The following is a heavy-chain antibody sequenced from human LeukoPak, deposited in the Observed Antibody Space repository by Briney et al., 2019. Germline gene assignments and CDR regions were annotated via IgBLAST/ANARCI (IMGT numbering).Heavy chain of an antibody. CDR1: GFSLSTRGVG. D-gene: IGHD5-12*01. J-gene: IGHJ4*02. CDR2: IYCDDDK. CDR3: AHRGGVANYFDY. Sequence: SGPTLAKPTPTLTLTCTFNGFSLSTRGVGVGWIRQPPGKALEWHAPIYCDDDKRYSPSLKSRLTITKDTSKNQVVLTMTNMDPVDTATYYCAHRGGVANYFDYWGQGTLVTVSS. V-gene: IGHV2-5*02.